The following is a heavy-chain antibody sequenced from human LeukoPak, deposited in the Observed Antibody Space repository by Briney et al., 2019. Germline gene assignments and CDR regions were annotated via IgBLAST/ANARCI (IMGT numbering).Heavy chain of an antibody. CDR3: ARVRGQLGFDY. J-gene: IGHJ4*02. CDR1: GYTFTSYY. CDR2: INPSGGST. D-gene: IGHD3-10*01. Sequence: ASVKVSCKASGYTFTSYYMHWVRQAPGQGLEWMGIINPSGGSTSYAQKFQGRVTMTRDTSTSTDYMELSSLRSEDTAVYYCARVRGQLGFDYWGQGTLVTVSS. V-gene: IGHV1-46*01.